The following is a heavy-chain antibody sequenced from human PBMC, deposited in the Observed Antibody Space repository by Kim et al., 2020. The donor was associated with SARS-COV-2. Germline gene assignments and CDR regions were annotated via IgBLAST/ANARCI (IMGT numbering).Heavy chain of an antibody. V-gene: IGHV3-21*03. Sequence: GGSLRLSCAASGFTFSSYTMNWVRQAPGKGLEWVSAISSGSSYIYYADSVKGRFTISRDNAKNSLYLQMNSLRAEDTAVYYCARAHSSAVGKDYYYDYGMDVWGQGTTVTVSS. CDR2: ISSGSSYI. CDR3: ARAHSSAVGKDYYYDYGMDV. D-gene: IGHD6-19*01. J-gene: IGHJ6*02. CDR1: GFTFSSYT.